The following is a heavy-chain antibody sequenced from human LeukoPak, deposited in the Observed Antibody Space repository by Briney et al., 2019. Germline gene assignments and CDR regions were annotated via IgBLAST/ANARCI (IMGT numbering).Heavy chain of an antibody. CDR1: GFTFTSSA. CDR3: AADRDYGGNLYYFDY. CDR2: IVVGSGNT. J-gene: IGHJ4*02. Sequence: SVKVSCKASGFTFTSSAVQWVRQARGQRLEWIGWIVVGSGNTNYAQKFQERVAITRDMSTSTAYMELSSLRSEDTAVYYCAADRDYGGNLYYFDYWGQGTLVTVSS. D-gene: IGHD4-23*01. V-gene: IGHV1-58*01.